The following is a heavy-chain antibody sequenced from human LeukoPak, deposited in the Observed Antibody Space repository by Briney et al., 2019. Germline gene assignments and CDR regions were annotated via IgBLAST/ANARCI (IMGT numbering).Heavy chain of an antibody. D-gene: IGHD3-10*01. J-gene: IGHJ4*02. Sequence: PSETLSLTCTVSGESIISSYFWSWIRQPAGKGLEWIGRIYNTGSTDFNPSLKRRVTMSVDTSKNQFSLKLSSVTAADTAVYYCAKYASGSLVLWGQGTLVTVSS. CDR3: AKYASGSLVL. V-gene: IGHV4-4*07. CDR1: GESIISSYF. CDR2: IYNTGST.